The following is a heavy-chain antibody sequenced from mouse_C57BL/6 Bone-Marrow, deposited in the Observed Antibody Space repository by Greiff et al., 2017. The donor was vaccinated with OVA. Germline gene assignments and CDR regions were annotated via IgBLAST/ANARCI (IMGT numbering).Heavy chain of an antibody. CDR2: ISDGGSYT. J-gene: IGHJ4*01. CDR1: GFTFSSYA. Sequence: DVKLVESGGGLVKPGGSLKLSCAASGFTFSSYAMSWVRQTPEKRLEWVATISDGGSYTYYPDNVKGRFTISRDNAKNNLYLQMSHLKSEDTAMYYCASYYSNGYAMDYWGQGTSVTVSS. V-gene: IGHV5-4*03. D-gene: IGHD2-5*01. CDR3: ASYYSNGYAMDY.